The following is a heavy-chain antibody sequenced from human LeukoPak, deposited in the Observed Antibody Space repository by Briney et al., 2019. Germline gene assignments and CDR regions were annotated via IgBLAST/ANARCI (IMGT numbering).Heavy chain of an antibody. V-gene: IGHV4-4*07. CDR1: GGSFSGYY. J-gene: IGHJ4*02. CDR3: AREDYGDANFDY. CDR2: IYTSGST. D-gene: IGHD4-17*01. Sequence: PSETLSLTCAVYGGSFSGYYWSWIRQPAGKGLEWIGRIYTSGSTNYNPSLKSRVTISVDMSKNQFSLKLTSVTAADTAVYYCAREDYGDANFDYWGQGTLVTVSS.